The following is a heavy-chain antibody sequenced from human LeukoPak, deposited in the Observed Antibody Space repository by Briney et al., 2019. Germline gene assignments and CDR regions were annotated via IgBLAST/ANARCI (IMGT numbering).Heavy chain of an antibody. Sequence: ASVKVSCKASGYTFTGYYMHWVRQAPGKGLEWMGGFDPEDGETIYAQKFQGRVTMTEDTSTDTAYMELSSLRSEDTAVYYCATLPLGKGYCSSTSCPAYYYYMDVWGKGTTVTVSS. CDR3: ATLPLGKGYCSSTSCPAYYYYMDV. D-gene: IGHD2-2*01. CDR2: FDPEDGET. J-gene: IGHJ6*03. CDR1: GYTFTGYY. V-gene: IGHV1-24*01.